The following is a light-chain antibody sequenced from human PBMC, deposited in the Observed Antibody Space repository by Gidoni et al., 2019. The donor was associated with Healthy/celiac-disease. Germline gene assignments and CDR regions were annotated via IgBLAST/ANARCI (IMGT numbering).Light chain of an antibody. J-gene: IGLJ2*01. V-gene: IGLV2-14*01. Sequence: HPASVSGSPGQSITISCTGTSSDVGGYNYVSWYQQHPGEAHKLMIYEVSNRPSGFSTRFSGSKSGNTASLTISGLQAEDEADYYCSSYTSSSSVVFGGGTKLTVL. CDR3: SSYTSSSSVV. CDR2: EVS. CDR1: SSDVGGYNY.